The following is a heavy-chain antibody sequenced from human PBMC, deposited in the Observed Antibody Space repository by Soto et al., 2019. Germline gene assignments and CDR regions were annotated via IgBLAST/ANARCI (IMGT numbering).Heavy chain of an antibody. D-gene: IGHD6-6*01. CDR2: IHGGGNK. Sequence: EVQLVESGGTVIQPGESLKLSCATCGLNVNINYVTWIRQAPGKGLEWLSIIHGGGNKFYSDSVKGRFTISRDTSKNTVYLQMSSLTVDDTAVYYCASGPTLAARLGWNYFDPWGQGTLVTVSS. J-gene: IGHJ5*02. CDR1: GLNVNINY. CDR3: ASGPTLAARLGWNYFDP. V-gene: IGHV3-53*01.